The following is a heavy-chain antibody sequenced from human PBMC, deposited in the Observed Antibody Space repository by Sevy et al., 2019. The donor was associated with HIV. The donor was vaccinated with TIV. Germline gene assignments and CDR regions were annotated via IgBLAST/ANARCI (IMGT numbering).Heavy chain of an antibody. V-gene: IGHV3-23*01. CDR3: AREGCSKPHDY. CDR2: FSFGCGQI. CDR1: GFTFRNYA. D-gene: IGHD3-10*02. J-gene: IGHJ4*02. Sequence: GGSLRLSCAASGFTFRNYAMSLVRQAPGKGLEWVSTFSFGCGQINYADSVKGRFTISRDDSKNTLYLQMNSLRAEDTAIYYCAREGCSKPHDYWGQGTLVTVSS.